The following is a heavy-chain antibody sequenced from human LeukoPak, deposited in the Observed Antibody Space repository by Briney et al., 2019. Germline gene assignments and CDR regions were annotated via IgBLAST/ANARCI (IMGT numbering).Heavy chain of an antibody. V-gene: IGHV3-33*01. CDR3: ARERVYYDGSGHKTAEYFQH. Sequence: GSLRLSCAASGFTFSSYGMHWVRQAPSKGLEWVAVIWYDGSNKYYADSVKGRFTISRDNSKNTLYLQMNSLRAEDTAVYYCARERVYYDGSGHKTAEYFQHWGQGTLVTVSS. J-gene: IGHJ1*01. CDR1: GFTFSSYG. D-gene: IGHD3-22*01. CDR2: IWYDGSNK.